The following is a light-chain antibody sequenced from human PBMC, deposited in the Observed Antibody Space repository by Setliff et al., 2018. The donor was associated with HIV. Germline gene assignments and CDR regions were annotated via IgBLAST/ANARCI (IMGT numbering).Light chain of an antibody. V-gene: IGLV2-23*01. Sequence: QSALTQPASVSGSPGQSITISCTGTSSDVGTYNFVSWYQQHPGKAPKLIIFEGTKRLSGVSNRFSVSNSGNTASLTISGLQPEDEADYYCCSHAGGNTYIFGSGTKVT. CDR3: CSHAGGNTYI. CDR2: EGT. CDR1: SSDVGTYNF. J-gene: IGLJ1*01.